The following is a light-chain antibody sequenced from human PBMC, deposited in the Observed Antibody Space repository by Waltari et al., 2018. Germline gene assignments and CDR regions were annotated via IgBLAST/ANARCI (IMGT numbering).Light chain of an antibody. J-gene: IGLJ2*01. CDR1: SSDVGYYNY. V-gene: IGLV2-11*01. CDR2: DVN. Sequence: QSALTQPRSVSGSPGQSVTISCTGTSSDVGYYNYVSWYQQHPGKAPKLMIYDVNGRPSGVPDRFSGSKSGNTASLTISGLQAEDEADYYCCSYAGNYLRAFGRGTKLTVL. CDR3: CSYAGNYLRA.